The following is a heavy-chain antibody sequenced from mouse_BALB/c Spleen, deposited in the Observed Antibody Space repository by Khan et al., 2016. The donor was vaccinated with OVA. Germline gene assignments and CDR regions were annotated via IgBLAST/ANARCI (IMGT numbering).Heavy chain of an antibody. CDR1: GFTFSNYA. D-gene: IGHD2-3*01. Sequence: EVQLQESGGGLVKPGGSLKLSCAASGFTFSNYAMSWVRQTPEKRLEWVATVSSGGSFTYSPDSVKGRFTISRDNAKNTLYLQMSSLRSEDTAMYYCARQGGIYDGPLDYWGQGTTLTVSS. V-gene: IGHV5-9-3*01. J-gene: IGHJ2*01. CDR2: VSSGGSFT. CDR3: ARQGGIYDGPLDY.